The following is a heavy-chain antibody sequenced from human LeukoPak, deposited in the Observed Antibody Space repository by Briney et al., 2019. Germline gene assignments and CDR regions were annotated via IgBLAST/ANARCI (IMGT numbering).Heavy chain of an antibody. CDR2: IRYDGTNK. CDR3: ARDRRWLNAFDI. V-gene: IGHV3-30*02. Sequence: PGGSLRLSCAASGFTFSSYGMHWVRQAPGKGLEWVAFIRYDGTNKYYADSVKGRFTISRDNFKNTLYLKMNNLRAEDTAVYYCARDRRWLNAFDIWGQGTMVTVSS. J-gene: IGHJ3*02. D-gene: IGHD5-24*01. CDR1: GFTFSSYG.